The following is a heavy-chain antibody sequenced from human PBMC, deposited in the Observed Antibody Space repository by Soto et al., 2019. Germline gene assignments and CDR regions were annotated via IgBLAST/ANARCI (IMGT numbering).Heavy chain of an antibody. D-gene: IGHD6-19*01. CDR3: ARRHSSGWSDY. Sequence: QVQLVQSGAEVKKPGSSVKVSCKASGGTFSSNTISWVRQAPGQGLEWMGRIIPILGIANYAQKFQGRVTITADKATSTAYMELSSLRSEDTAVYYCARRHSSGWSDYWGQGTLVTVSS. CDR1: GGTFSSNT. V-gene: IGHV1-69*02. CDR2: IIPILGIA. J-gene: IGHJ4*02.